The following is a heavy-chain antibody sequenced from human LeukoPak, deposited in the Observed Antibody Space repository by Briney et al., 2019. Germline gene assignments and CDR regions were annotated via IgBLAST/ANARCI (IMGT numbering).Heavy chain of an antibody. CDR2: IKQDGSEK. V-gene: IGHV3-7*01. Sequence: GGSLRLSCAASGFTFSSYWMSWVRQAPGKGLEWVANIKQDGSEKYYVDSVKGRFTISRDNAKNSLYLQMNSLRAEDTAVYYCARDRGSYYRRYYFDYWGQGTLATVSS. D-gene: IGHD1-26*01. CDR1: GFTFSSYW. CDR3: ARDRGSYYRRYYFDY. J-gene: IGHJ4*02.